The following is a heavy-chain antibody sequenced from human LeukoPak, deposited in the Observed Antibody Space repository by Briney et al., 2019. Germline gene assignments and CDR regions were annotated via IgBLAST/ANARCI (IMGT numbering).Heavy chain of an antibody. CDR2: IYSGGST. J-gene: IGHJ4*02. V-gene: IGHV3-66*01. CDR3: ARYYYNSSGYYY. CDR1: GFTVSSNY. Sequence: GGSLRLSCAASGFTVSSNYMRWDRQAPGKGLEWVSVIYSGGSTYYADSVKGRFTISRDNSKNTLYPQMNSLRAEDTAVYYCARYYYNSSGYYYWGQGTLVTVSS. D-gene: IGHD3-22*01.